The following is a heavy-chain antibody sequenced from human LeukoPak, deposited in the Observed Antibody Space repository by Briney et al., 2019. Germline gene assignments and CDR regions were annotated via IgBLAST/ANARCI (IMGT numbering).Heavy chain of an antibody. Sequence: GGSLRLSCAASGFTVSSNYMSWVRQAPGKGLEWVSVTYSGGSTYYADSVKGRFTISRDNSKSTLYLQMNSLRAEDTAVYYCAKDIVVVPAAKDAFDIWGQGTMVTVSS. CDR2: TYSGGST. V-gene: IGHV3-53*01. D-gene: IGHD2-2*01. J-gene: IGHJ3*02. CDR3: AKDIVVVPAAKDAFDI. CDR1: GFTVSSNY.